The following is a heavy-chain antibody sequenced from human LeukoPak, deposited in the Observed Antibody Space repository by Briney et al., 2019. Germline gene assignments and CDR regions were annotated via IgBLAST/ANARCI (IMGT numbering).Heavy chain of an antibody. Sequence: SETLSLTCTVSGGSISSGDYYWSWIRQPAGKGLEWIGRIYTSGSTNYNPSLKSRVTMSVDTSKNQFSLKLSSVTAADTAVYYCAREAALWFGELFYYYYYMDVWGKGTTVTVSS. V-gene: IGHV4-61*02. CDR2: IYTSGST. D-gene: IGHD3-10*01. J-gene: IGHJ6*03. CDR3: AREAALWFGELFYYYYYMDV. CDR1: GGSISSGDYY.